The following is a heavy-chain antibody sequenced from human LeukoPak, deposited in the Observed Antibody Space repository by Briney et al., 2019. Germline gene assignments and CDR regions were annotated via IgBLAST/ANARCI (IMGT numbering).Heavy chain of an antibody. CDR3: ARLASNYYDSSGYSYYFDY. CDR2: IYYSGST. V-gene: IGHV4-31*03. J-gene: IGHJ4*02. D-gene: IGHD3-22*01. Sequence: SETLSLTCTVSGXSISSGGYYWSWIRQHPGKGLELIWYIYYSGSTYYTLSLKSRVTISVDTYKNQFSLKLSSVTAADTVVYYCARLASNYYDSSGYSYYFDYWGQGTLVTVSS. CDR1: GXSISSGGYY.